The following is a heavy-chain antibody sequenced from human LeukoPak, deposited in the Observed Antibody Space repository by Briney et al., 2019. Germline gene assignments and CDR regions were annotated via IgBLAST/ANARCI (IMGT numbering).Heavy chain of an antibody. Sequence: GASVKVSCKASGYTFTSYGISWVRQAPGQGLEWMGWISAYNGNTNYAQKLQGRVTMTTDTSTSTAYMELRSLRFDDTAVYYCARDKGSMTTVTNFDYWGQGTLVTVSS. D-gene: IGHD4-17*01. CDR1: GYTFTSYG. V-gene: IGHV1-18*04. CDR3: ARDKGSMTTVTNFDY. J-gene: IGHJ4*02. CDR2: ISAYNGNT.